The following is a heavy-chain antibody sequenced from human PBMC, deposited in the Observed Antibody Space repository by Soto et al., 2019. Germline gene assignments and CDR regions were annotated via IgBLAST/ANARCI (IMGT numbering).Heavy chain of an antibody. CDR3: ARKWSTGTVLYFDY. CDR1: GYSISSGYY. V-gene: IGHV4-38-2*01. CDR2: IYHSGST. J-gene: IGHJ4*02. D-gene: IGHD2-15*01. Sequence: PSETLSLTCAVSGYSISSGYYWGWIRQPPGKGLEWIGSIYHSGSTYYNPSLKSRVTISVDTSKNQFSLKLSSVTAADTAVYYCARKWSTGTVLYFDYWGQGTLVTVSS.